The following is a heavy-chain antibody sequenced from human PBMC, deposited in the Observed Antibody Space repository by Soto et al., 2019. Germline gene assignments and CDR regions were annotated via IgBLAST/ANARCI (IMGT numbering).Heavy chain of an antibody. CDR1: GGSGSSGNHY. Sequence: XETLSVSFTDSGGSGSSGNHYWSWIRQPPGKGLEWIGHIYISGSTNYNPSLKSRVTISVDTSKNQFSLNLSSVTAADTAVYYCASEFPFWGQGTPVTFSS. CDR2: IYISGST. CDR3: ASEFPF. J-gene: IGHJ4*02. V-gene: IGHV4-61*01.